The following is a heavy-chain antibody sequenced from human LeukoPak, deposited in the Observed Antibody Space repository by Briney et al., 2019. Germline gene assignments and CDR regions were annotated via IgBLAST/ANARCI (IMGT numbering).Heavy chain of an antibody. D-gene: IGHD4-17*01. V-gene: IGHV3-48*01. CDR2: IGSSHSTI. J-gene: IGHJ6*03. Sequence: GGSLRLSCAASGFSFSSYSMNWVRQAPGKGLEWVSYIGSSHSTIYYADSVKGRFTISRDNAKNSLYLQMNSLRAEDTAVYYCARGYGDPLDYYYYMDVWGKGTTVTVSS. CDR1: GFSFSSYS. CDR3: ARGYGDPLDYYYYMDV.